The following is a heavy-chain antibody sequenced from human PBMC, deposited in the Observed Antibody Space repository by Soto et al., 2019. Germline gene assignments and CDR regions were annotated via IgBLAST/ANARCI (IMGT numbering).Heavy chain of an antibody. CDR1: GYSFTTYW. CDR2: IDPSDSYT. J-gene: IGHJ4*02. V-gene: IGHV5-10-1*01. D-gene: IGHD3-22*01. Sequence: GGSLKISCGASGYSFTTYWITWVRQMPWQGLEWTGRIDPSDSYTSYSPSFQGHVTISVNKSINTAYLQWTSLKASDTAIYYCARLNVLDTSGDSFDFWGQGTLVTVSS. CDR3: ARLNVLDTSGDSFDF.